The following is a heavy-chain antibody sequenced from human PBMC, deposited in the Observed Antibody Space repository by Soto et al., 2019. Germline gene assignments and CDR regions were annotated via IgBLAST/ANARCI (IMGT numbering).Heavy chain of an antibody. CDR3: ARDGVLFRAGFDS. CDR1: GFTFSYYY. V-gene: IGHV3-11*01. Sequence: QVQLVESGGGLVKPGGSLRLSCAVSGFTFSYYYMAWIRQAPGKGLEWVSYISTSGTSTFYADSVKDRFTISRDNAENSLFLQMDSLRVEDTAVYFCARDGVLFRAGFDSWGQGTLVTVAS. J-gene: IGHJ4*02. CDR2: ISTSGTST. D-gene: IGHD3-16*01.